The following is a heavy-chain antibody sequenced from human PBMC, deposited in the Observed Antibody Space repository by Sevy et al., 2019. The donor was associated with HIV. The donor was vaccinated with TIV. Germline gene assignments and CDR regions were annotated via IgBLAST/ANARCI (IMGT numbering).Heavy chain of an antibody. Sequence: GGSLRLSCAASGFTFSSYSMNWVRQAPGKGLEWVSSISSGSSYIYYADSVRGRFTVSRDNAKNSLYVQMNSLRAEDTAVYYGARDRDMITVGVGEAFDIWGQGTMVTVSS. D-gene: IGHD3-16*01. J-gene: IGHJ3*02. CDR2: ISSGSSYI. V-gene: IGHV3-21*01. CDR3: ARDRDMITVGVGEAFDI. CDR1: GFTFSSYS.